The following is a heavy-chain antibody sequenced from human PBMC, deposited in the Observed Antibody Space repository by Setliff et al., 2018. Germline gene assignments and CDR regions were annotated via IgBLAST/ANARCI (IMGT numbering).Heavy chain of an antibody. D-gene: IGHD6-19*01. Sequence: SETLSLTCAVYGGSFSGYYWSWIRQPPGKGLEWIGEINHSGSTNYNPSLKSRVTMSADTSNNQFSLNLRSVTAADTAVYFCARDQYSSGWYGAPESYFDCWGQGILVTVSS. J-gene: IGHJ4*02. CDR2: INHSGST. CDR3: ARDQYSSGWYGAPESYFDC. V-gene: IGHV4-34*01. CDR1: GGSFSGYY.